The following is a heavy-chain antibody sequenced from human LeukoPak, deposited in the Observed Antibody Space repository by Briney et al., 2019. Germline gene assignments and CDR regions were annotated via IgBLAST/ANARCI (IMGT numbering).Heavy chain of an antibody. D-gene: IGHD3-3*01. Sequence: AGSLRLSCSACGFAFSSYSMRWVREAPGKGLGWVAVISYDGSNKYYADYVQGRVTMSRDNSKNTVYLQMNSLRAEDTAVYYCARGRADFWSGYGMDVWGQGTTVTVSS. CDR1: GFAFSSYS. J-gene: IGHJ6*02. CDR3: ARGRADFWSGYGMDV. CDR2: ISYDGSNK. V-gene: IGHV3-30-3*01.